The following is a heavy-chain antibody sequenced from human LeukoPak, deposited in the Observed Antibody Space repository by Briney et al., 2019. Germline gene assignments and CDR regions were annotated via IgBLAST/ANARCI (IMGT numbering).Heavy chain of an antibody. D-gene: IGHD5-12*01. CDR2: IYWDDDK. V-gene: IGHV2-5*08. CDR1: GFSLSTSGMC. CDR3: AHGGEWLPYFDY. Sequence: RESGPALVKPTQTLXLTCTFSGFSLSTSGMCVNWIRQPPGKALEWLALIYWDDDKRYSPSLKSRLTITKDTSKNQVVLTMTNMDPVDTATYYCAHGGEWLPYFDYWGQGTLVTVSS. J-gene: IGHJ4*02.